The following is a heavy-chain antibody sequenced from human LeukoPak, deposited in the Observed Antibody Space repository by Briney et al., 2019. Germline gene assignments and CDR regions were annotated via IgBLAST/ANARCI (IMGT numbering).Heavy chain of an antibody. D-gene: IGHD3-22*01. V-gene: IGHV1-8*03. Sequence: ASVKVSCKASGYTLTSYDINWVRQATGQGLEWMGWMNPNSGNTGYAQKFQGRVTITRNTSISTAYMELSSLRFEDTAVYYCARTDQDYYDSAGFDYWGQGTLVTVSS. CDR2: MNPNSGNT. J-gene: IGHJ4*02. CDR1: GYTLTSYD. CDR3: ARTDQDYYDSAGFDY.